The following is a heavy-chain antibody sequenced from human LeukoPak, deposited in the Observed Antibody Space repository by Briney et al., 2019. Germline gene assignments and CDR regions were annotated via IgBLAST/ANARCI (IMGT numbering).Heavy chain of an antibody. D-gene: IGHD3-10*01. Sequence: PGGSLRLSCAASGFTFSSYEMNWVRQAPGKGLEWVANIKPDGSVQYYVDSVKGRFTISRDNAKNSLYLQMNSLRAEDTAVYYCARDKELQNFDCWGQGTLVTVSS. CDR1: GFTFSSYE. J-gene: IGHJ4*02. V-gene: IGHV3-7*01. CDR2: IKPDGSVQ. CDR3: ARDKELQNFDC.